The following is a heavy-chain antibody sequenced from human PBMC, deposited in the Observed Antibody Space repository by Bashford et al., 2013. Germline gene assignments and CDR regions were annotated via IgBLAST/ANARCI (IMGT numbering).Heavy chain of an antibody. V-gene: IGHV3-15*01. J-gene: IGHJ4*02. CDR1: GFISSDHA. CDR3: TTKGTELLTTVTTKYLDL. Sequence: SGGPVRLSCAASGFISSDHAMNWVRQASRKGLEWVGRIKGKTDGGTTDYAAPVKGRFTISRDDSKNTLFLQMDSLKIEDTAVYYCTTKGTELLTTVTTKYLDLWGQGTLVTVSS. D-gene: IGHD4-17*01. CDR2: IKGKTDGGTT.